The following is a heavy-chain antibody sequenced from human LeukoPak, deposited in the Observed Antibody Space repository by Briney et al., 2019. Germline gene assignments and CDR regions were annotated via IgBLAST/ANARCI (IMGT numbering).Heavy chain of an antibody. D-gene: IGHD3-22*01. CDR1: GFTFSTYA. Sequence: PGGSLRLSCAASGFTFSTYAMTWVRQAPGKGLEWVSAIRGDGATKFYADSVKGRFTVSRDNSKNTLYLQMNSLRAEDTAVYYCARGSSSGAPDAFDIWGQGTMVTVSS. CDR2: IRGDGATK. CDR3: ARGSSSGAPDAFDI. V-gene: IGHV3-23*01. J-gene: IGHJ3*02.